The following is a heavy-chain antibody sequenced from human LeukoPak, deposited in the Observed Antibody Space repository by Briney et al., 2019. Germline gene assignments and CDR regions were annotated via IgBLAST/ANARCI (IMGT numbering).Heavy chain of an antibody. V-gene: IGHV3-21*01. D-gene: IGHD6-13*01. CDR1: GFTFSSYS. J-gene: IGHJ4*02. Sequence: PGGSLRLSCTASGFTFSSYSMNWVRQAPGKGLEWVSSISSSSSYIYYADSVKGRFTISRDNAKNSLYLQMNSLRAEDTAVYYCASTLYYYSSPVDYWGQGTLVTVSS. CDR3: ASTLYYYSSPVDY. CDR2: ISSSSSYI.